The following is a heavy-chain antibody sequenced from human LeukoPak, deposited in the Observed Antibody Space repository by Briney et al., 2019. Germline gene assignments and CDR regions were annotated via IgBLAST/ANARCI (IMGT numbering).Heavy chain of an antibody. Sequence: SLKVSCKASGGTFSSYAISWGRHGPAQGHEWVGGMIPMFGTANYAQKFQGAVTSTTDESTSTAYMELSSLRSEETAVYYCARGDIAAAGMYYMDVWGKGTTVTVSS. CDR3: ARGDIAAAGMYYMDV. CDR2: MIPMFGTA. CDR1: GGTFSSYA. J-gene: IGHJ6*03. V-gene: IGHV1-69*05. D-gene: IGHD6-13*01.